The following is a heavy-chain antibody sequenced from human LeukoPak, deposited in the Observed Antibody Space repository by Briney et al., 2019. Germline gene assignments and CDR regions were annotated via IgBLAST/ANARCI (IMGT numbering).Heavy chain of an antibody. CDR1: GGSISSYY. CDR2: IHYSGST. V-gene: IGHV4-59*08. D-gene: IGHD3-22*01. J-gene: IGHJ4*02. Sequence: SETLSLTCTVSGGSISSYYWSWIRQPPGRGLEWIGYIHYSGSTNYNPSLKSRITISVDTSKTHFSLNLKSVTAADMAVYYRARMAYDSGGSFHFDYWGQGTLVTVSS. CDR3: ARMAYDSGGSFHFDY.